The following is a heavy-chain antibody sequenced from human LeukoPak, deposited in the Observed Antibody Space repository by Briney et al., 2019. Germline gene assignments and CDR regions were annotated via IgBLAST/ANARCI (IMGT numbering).Heavy chain of an antibody. CDR2: TYHRSKWYS. V-gene: IGHV6-1*01. J-gene: IGHJ3*01. D-gene: IGHD6-19*01. CDR3: ARDPAGLDAFDL. Sequence: SQTLSLTCAISGDSVSTNSGAWNWIRQSPSRGLEWLGRTYHRSKWYSEYAVSVKSRITINPDTSKNQFSLHLNSVSPEDTAMYYCARDPAGLDAFDLWGPGSMVTVSS. CDR1: GDSVSTNSGA.